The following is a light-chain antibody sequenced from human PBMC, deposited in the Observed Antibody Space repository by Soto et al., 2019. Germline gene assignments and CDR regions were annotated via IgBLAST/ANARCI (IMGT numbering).Light chain of an antibody. CDR1: HNIFNY. J-gene: IGKJ4*01. CDR2: AAS. V-gene: IGKV1-17*01. Sequence: IHMTQSPSSLSASLGEIVTITFRASHNIFNYLNWYQQEPWKAPNLLIYAASGLPSGVPSRFSGSGSGSEFTLTISSLQPEDFATYYCLQHNTSPLTFGGGTKGDIK. CDR3: LQHNTSPLT.